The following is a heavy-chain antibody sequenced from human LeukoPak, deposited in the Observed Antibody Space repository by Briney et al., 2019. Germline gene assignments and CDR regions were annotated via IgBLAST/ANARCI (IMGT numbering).Heavy chain of an antibody. Sequence: GGSLRLSCSASGFTFSSYPMHWVRQAPGKGLEWVAVIPYDGSNKYYTDSVKGRFTISRDNSKNTLYVQMNSLRAEDTAVYYCARDRRSCSSTSCLHNYYYYYGMDVWGQGTTVTVSS. V-gene: IGHV3-30*04. CDR1: GFTFSSYP. CDR2: IPYDGSNK. D-gene: IGHD2-2*01. CDR3: ARDRRSCSSTSCLHNYYYYYGMDV. J-gene: IGHJ6*02.